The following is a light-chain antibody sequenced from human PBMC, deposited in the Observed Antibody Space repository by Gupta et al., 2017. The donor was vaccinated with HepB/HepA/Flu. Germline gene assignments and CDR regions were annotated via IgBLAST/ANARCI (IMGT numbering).Light chain of an antibody. V-gene: IGKV1-12*01. CDR1: QDISRW. Sequence: DIQMTQSPSSVSASVGDRVTISCRASQDISRWLAWFRQKRGKAPKLLIYSASSLYSGVPSRFSGSGSGTDFTLTISSLQPEDFGTYYCQQANSFPITFGQGTRLEIK. J-gene: IGKJ5*01. CDR2: SAS. CDR3: QQANSFPIT.